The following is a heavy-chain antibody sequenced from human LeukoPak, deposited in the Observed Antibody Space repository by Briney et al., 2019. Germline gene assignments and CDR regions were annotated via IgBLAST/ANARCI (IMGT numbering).Heavy chain of an antibody. CDR3: ARDRDYGGNLFDY. Sequence: KPSETLSLTCAVYGGSFSGYYWSWIRQPPGKGLEWIGEINHSGSTNYNPSLKSRVTISVDRSKNQFSLKLSSVAAADTAVYYCARDRDYGGNLFDYWGQGTLVTVSS. CDR1: GGSFSGYY. D-gene: IGHD4-23*01. V-gene: IGHV4-34*01. CDR2: INHSGST. J-gene: IGHJ4*02.